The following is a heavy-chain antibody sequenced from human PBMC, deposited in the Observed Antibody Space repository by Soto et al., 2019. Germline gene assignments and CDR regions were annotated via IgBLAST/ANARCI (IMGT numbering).Heavy chain of an antibody. Sequence: LRETLSLTCTVSGGSISSSSYYWGWIRQPPGKGLEWIGSIYYSGSTYYNPTLKSRVTISVDTSKNQFSLKLSSVTAADTAVYYCARSLGDYAFDIWGQGTMVTVSS. V-gene: IGHV4-39*01. D-gene: IGHD4-17*01. CDR2: IYYSGST. CDR1: GGSISSSSYY. CDR3: ARSLGDYAFDI. J-gene: IGHJ3*02.